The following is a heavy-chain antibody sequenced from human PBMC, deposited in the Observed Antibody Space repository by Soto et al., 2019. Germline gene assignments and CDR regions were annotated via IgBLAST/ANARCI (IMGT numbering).Heavy chain of an antibody. J-gene: IGHJ4*02. CDR1: GGSISSYY. V-gene: IGHV4-59*08. D-gene: IGHD5-12*01. Sequence: PSETLSLTCTVSGGSISSYYWIWIRQPPRKGLEWIGYIYYSGSTNYNPSLKSRFTISVDTSKNQFSLKLSSVSAADTAVYYCVRHGDIVAQGPRYFDYWGQGTLVTVSS. CDR2: IYYSGST. CDR3: VRHGDIVAQGPRYFDY.